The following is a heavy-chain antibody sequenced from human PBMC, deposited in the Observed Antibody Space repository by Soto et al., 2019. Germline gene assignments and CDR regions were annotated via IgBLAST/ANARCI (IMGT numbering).Heavy chain of an antibody. J-gene: IGHJ5*02. D-gene: IGHD3-22*01. CDR3: AREDYYYDSSGYSHPHLGFDP. Sequence: QVQLQESGPGLVKPSETLSLTCTVSGGSISSYYWSWIRQPPGKGLEWIGYIYYSGSTNYNPSLKSRVTISVDTSKNQFSLKLSSVTAADTAVYYCAREDYYYDSSGYSHPHLGFDPWGQGTLVTVSS. CDR2: IYYSGST. CDR1: GGSISSYY. V-gene: IGHV4-59*01.